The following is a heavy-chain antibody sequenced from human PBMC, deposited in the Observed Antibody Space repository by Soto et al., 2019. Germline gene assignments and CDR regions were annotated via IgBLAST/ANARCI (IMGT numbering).Heavy chain of an antibody. Sequence: GGSLRLSCAASGFTFSSYSMNWVRQAPGKGLEWVSYISSSSSTIYYADSVKGRFTISRDNAKNSLYLQMNSLRAEDTAVYYCARGEAAAEYYYYYYGMDVWGQGTTVTVSS. J-gene: IGHJ6*02. CDR2: ISSSSSTI. V-gene: IGHV3-48*04. CDR3: ARGEAAAEYYYYYYGMDV. D-gene: IGHD6-13*01. CDR1: GFTFSSYS.